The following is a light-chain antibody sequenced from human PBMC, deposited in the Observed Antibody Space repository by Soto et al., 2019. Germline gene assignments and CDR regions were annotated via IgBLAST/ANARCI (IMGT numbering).Light chain of an antibody. J-gene: IGLJ3*02. CDR1: SGDVGAYNY. Sequence: QSALTQPASVSGSPGQSITISCTGNSGDVGAYNYVSWYQQHPGKAPKLMIYDVSDRPSGVSNRFSGSKSGNTASLTISGLQAEDEAHYYCSSYTSSNSLLFGGGTKLTVL. V-gene: IGLV2-14*01. CDR2: DVS. CDR3: SSYTSSNSLL.